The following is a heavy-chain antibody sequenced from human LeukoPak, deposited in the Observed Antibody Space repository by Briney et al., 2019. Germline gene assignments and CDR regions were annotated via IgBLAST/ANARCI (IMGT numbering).Heavy chain of an antibody. J-gene: IGHJ5*02. CDR1: GGSISSYY. CDR2: IYYSGST. CDR3: ARLGGYYYGSGSYPFDP. V-gene: IGHV4-59*08. D-gene: IGHD3-10*01. Sequence: SETLSLTCTVSGGSISSYYWSWIRQPPGKGLEWIGYIYYSGSTNYNPSLKSRVTISVDTSKNQFSLKLSSVTAADTAVYYCARLGGYYYGSGSYPFDPWGQGTLVTVSS.